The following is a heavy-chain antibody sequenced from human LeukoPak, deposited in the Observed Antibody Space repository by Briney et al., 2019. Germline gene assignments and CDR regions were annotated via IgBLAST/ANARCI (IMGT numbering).Heavy chain of an antibody. V-gene: IGHV4-34*01. CDR2: INHSGST. J-gene: IGHJ4*02. CDR3: ARVRGYSYADYFDY. D-gene: IGHD5-18*01. Sequence: SETLSLTCAVYGGSFSGYYWSWIRQPPGKGLEWIGEINHSGSTYYNPSLKSRVTISVDTSKNQFSLKLSSVTAADTAVYYCARVRGYSYADYFDYWGQGTLVTVSS. CDR1: GGSFSGYY.